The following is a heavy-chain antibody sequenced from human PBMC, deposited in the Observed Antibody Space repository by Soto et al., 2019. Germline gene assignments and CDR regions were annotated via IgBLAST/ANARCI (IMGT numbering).Heavy chain of an antibody. CDR3: ARGAARGIAAAGPFDY. Sequence: PGGSLRLSCAASGFTFSSYAMSWVRQAPGKGLEWVSAISGSGGSTYYADSVKGRFTISRGNSKNTLYLQMNSLRAEDTAVYYCARGAARGIAAAGPFDYWGQGTLVTVSS. D-gene: IGHD6-13*01. J-gene: IGHJ4*02. CDR1: GFTFSSYA. CDR2: ISGSGGST. V-gene: IGHV3-23*01.